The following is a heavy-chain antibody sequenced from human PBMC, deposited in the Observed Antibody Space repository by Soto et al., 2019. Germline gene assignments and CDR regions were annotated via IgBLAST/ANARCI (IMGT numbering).Heavy chain of an antibody. CDR1: GYTLTSYA. J-gene: IGHJ4*02. D-gene: IGHD6-6*01. V-gene: IGHV1-24*01. Sequence: ASVKVSCKASGYTLTSYAMHWVRQAPGKGLEWMGGFDPEDGETIYAQKFQGRVTMTEDTSTDTAYMELSSLRSEDTAVYYCADSSLYYWGQGTLVTVSS. CDR3: ADSSLYY. CDR2: FDPEDGET.